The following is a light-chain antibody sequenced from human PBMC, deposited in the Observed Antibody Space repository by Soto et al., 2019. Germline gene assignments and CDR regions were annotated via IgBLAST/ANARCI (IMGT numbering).Light chain of an antibody. CDR1: TSNIGATT. CDR3: VAWDDTLNGVV. J-gene: IGLJ2*01. Sequence: QSVLTQPPSASGAPVQRLTISCSGSTSNIGATTVNWYQHLPGTAPKLLVYDNDRRPSGAPDRFSASKSGTSASLAISGLQSEDEADYYCVAWDDTLNGVVFGGGNKRTVL. V-gene: IGLV1-44*01. CDR2: DND.